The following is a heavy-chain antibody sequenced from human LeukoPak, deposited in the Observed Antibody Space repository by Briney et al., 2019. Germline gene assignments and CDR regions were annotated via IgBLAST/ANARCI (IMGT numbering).Heavy chain of an antibody. J-gene: IGHJ3*02. Sequence: SETLSLTCTVSGGSLSSYYWSWIRQPPGKGLEWIGYIYYSGSTNYNPSLKSRVTISVDTSKNQFSLKLTSVTAADTAVYYCARGRARLRPYDAFDIWGQGTMVTVSS. D-gene: IGHD5-12*01. CDR1: GGSLSSYY. CDR3: ARGRARLRPYDAFDI. CDR2: IYYSGST. V-gene: IGHV4-59*01.